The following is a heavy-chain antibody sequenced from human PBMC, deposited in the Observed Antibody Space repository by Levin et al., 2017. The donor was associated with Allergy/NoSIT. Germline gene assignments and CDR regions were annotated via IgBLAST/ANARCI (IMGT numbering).Heavy chain of an antibody. V-gene: IGHV3-23*01. CDR1: GFTFSSYA. CDR2: ISGSGGST. D-gene: IGHD2-8*01. Sequence: GGSLRLSCAASGFTFSSYAMSWVRQAPGKGLEWVSAISGSGGSTYYADSVKGRFTISRDNSKNTLYLQMNSLRAEDTAVYYCAKDLAPLYCTNGVCYLGFGYYYYGMDVWGQGTTVTVSS. CDR3: AKDLAPLYCTNGVCYLGFGYYYYGMDV. J-gene: IGHJ6*02.